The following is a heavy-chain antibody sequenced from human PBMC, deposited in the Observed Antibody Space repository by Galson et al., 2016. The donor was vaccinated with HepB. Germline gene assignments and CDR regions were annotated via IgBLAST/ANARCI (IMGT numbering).Heavy chain of an antibody. V-gene: IGHV1-69*13. CDR1: GGTFSSSV. CDR2: IIPILVTP. J-gene: IGHJ4*02. Sequence: SVKVSCKASGGTFSSSVITWLRQAPGQGLEWMGDIIPILVTPNYAQNFQGRVTITADEYTTTAYMELSSLRSEDTAVYYCATDRESVTGVFDYWGQGTLVSVSS. D-gene: IGHD6-19*01. CDR3: ATDRESVTGVFDY.